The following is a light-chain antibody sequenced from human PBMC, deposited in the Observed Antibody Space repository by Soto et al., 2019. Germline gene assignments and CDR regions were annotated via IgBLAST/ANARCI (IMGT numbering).Light chain of an antibody. CDR1: TGTVTTGHA. J-gene: IGLJ2*01. CDR3: LLSYSGARV. Sequence: QALVTQEPSLTVSPGGTGTLTCGSITGTVTTGHAPYWFQQKPGQAPRTLIYDTTNRHSWTPARFSGSLLGGKAALTLSGAQPEDEAEYYCLLSYSGARVFGGGTKLTVL. V-gene: IGLV7-46*01. CDR2: DTT.